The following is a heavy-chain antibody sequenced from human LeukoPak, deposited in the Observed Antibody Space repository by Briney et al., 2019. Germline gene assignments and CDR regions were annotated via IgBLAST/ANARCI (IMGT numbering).Heavy chain of an antibody. V-gene: IGHV4-59*01. CDR2: IYYSGST. Sequence: PSETLSLTCTVSGGSISSYYWSWIRQPPGKGLEWIGYIYYSGSTNYNPSLKSRVTISVDTSKNQFSLKLSSVTAADTAVYYCARDEGLYDSSGYYYYRWFDPWGQGTLVTVSS. CDR1: GGSISSYY. CDR3: ARDEGLYDSSGYYYYRWFDP. D-gene: IGHD3-22*01. J-gene: IGHJ5*02.